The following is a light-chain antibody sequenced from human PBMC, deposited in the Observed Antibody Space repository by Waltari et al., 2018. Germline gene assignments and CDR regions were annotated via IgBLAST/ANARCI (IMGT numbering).Light chain of an antibody. CDR2: GSS. V-gene: IGLV1-40*01. J-gene: IGLJ3*02. CDR3: QSYDTSLSVV. Sequence: QSVLTQPPSVYGAPGQRVNISCTGSGANSGAGYDVHWFQQLPRAAPKLLIYGSSTRPLGVPDRFFGSTSGTSASLAITGLQAEDEADYYCQSYDTSLSVVFGGGTKLTVL. CDR1: GANSGAGYD.